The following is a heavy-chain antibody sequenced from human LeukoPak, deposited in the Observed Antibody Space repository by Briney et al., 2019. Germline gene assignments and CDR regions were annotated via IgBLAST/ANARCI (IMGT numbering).Heavy chain of an antibody. CDR3: AKDRTIFGVVITFDY. D-gene: IGHD3-3*01. CDR2: ISGSGGST. CDR1: GFTVSSNY. J-gene: IGHJ4*02. Sequence: GGSLRLSCAASGFTVSSNYMSWVRQAPGKGLEWVSAISGSGGSTYYADSVKGRFTISRDNSKNTLYLQMNSLRAEDTAVYYCAKDRTIFGVVITFDYWGQGTLVTVSS. V-gene: IGHV3-23*01.